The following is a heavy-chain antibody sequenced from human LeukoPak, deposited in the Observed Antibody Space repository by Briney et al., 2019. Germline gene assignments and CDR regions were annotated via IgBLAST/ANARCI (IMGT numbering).Heavy chain of an antibody. CDR3: ARDGYSSCDY. CDR1: GFTFSTSG. V-gene: IGHV3-48*01. Sequence: GGSLRLSCAASGFTFSTSGMNWVRQAPGKGLEWVSYISSSSNTIYYADSVKGRLTISRDNAKNSLYLQMNSLRAEDTAVYSCARDGYSSCDYWGQGTLVTVSS. D-gene: IGHD6-19*01. CDR2: ISSSSNTI. J-gene: IGHJ4*02.